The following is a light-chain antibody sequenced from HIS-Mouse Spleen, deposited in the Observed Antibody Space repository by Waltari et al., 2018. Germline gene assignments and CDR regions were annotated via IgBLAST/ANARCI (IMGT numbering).Light chain of an antibody. CDR1: SSDVGGYHY. Sequence: QSALTQPASVSGSPGQSITISCTGTSSDVGGYHYLSWYQQHPGKAPKLMIYDVSNRPSGVSNRFSGSKSGNTASLTISGLQAEDEADYYCSSYTSSSTLRVFGGGTKLTVL. V-gene: IGLV2-14*03. CDR2: DVS. CDR3: SSYTSSSTLRV. J-gene: IGLJ3*02.